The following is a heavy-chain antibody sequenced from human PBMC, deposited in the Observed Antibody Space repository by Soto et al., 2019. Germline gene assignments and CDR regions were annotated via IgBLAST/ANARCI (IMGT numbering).Heavy chain of an antibody. CDR3: ASYSSSSLLDY. CDR1: GFTLSPYG. V-gene: IGHV1-18*01. Sequence: APVEVSCQASGFTLSPYGISWVRQAPGQGLEWMGWISAYNGNTNYAQKLQGRVTMTTDTSTSTAYMELRSLRSDDTAVYYCASYSSSSLLDYWGQGTLVTVSS. D-gene: IGHD6-6*01. J-gene: IGHJ4*02. CDR2: ISAYNGNT.